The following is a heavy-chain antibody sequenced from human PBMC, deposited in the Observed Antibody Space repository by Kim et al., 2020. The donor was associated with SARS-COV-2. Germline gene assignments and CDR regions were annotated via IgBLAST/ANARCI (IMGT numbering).Heavy chain of an antibody. V-gene: IGHV4-34*13. J-gene: IGHJ6*02. Sequence: SLKSRVTISVDPSKNQFSLKLSSVTAADTAVYYCARGEIQSYYYYYGMDVWGQGTTVTVSS. CDR3: ARGEIQSYYYYYGMDV. D-gene: IGHD5-18*01.